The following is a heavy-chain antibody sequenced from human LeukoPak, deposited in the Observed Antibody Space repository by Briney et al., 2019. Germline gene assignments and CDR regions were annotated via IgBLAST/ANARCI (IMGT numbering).Heavy chain of an antibody. Sequence: SGGSLRLPCAASGFTFSSYAMHWVRQAPGKGLEWVAVISYDGSNKYYADSVKGRFTISRDNSKNTLYLQMNSLRAEDTAVYYCARDGITGGDYFDYWGQGTLVTVSS. CDR3: ARDGITGGDYFDY. D-gene: IGHD7-27*01. V-gene: IGHV3-30-3*01. CDR2: ISYDGSNK. CDR1: GFTFSSYA. J-gene: IGHJ4*02.